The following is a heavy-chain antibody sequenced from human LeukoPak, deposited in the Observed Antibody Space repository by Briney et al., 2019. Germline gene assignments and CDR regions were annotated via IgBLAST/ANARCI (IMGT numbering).Heavy chain of an antibody. V-gene: IGHV3-15*01. CDR1: GFTFSNAW. J-gene: IGHJ4*02. Sequence: PGGSLRLSCAASGFTFSNAWMSWVRQAPGKGLEWVGRIKSKTDGGTTDYAAPVKGRFTISRDDSKNTLYLQMNSLKTEDTAVYYCTTDDYSGYDIFDYWGQGTLVTVSP. CDR2: IKSKTDGGTT. CDR3: TTDDYSGYDIFDY. D-gene: IGHD5-12*01.